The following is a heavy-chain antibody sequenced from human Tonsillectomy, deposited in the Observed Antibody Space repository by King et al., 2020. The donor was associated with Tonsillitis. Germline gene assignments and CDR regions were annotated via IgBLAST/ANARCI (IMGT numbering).Heavy chain of an antibody. CDR1: GFTFSSYA. CDR2: ISYDGSNK. Sequence: VQLVESGGGVVQPGRSLRLSCAASGFTFSSYAMHWVRQAPGKGLEWGAVISYDGSNKYYADSVKGRFTISRDNSKNTLYLQMNSLRAEDTAVDYCAREGITRTTGRIYYYYGMDVWGQGTTVTVSS. J-gene: IGHJ6*02. CDR3: AREGITRTTGRIYYYYGMDV. D-gene: IGHD1-7*01. V-gene: IGHV3-30-3*01.